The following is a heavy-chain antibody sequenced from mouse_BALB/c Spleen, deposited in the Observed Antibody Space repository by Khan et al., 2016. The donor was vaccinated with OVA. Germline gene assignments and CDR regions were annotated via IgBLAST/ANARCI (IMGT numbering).Heavy chain of an antibody. CDR2: IWAGGST. J-gene: IGHJ2*01. Sequence: QVQLKQSGPGLVAPSQSLSITCTVYGYSLTRYGVHWVRQPPGKGLEWLGLIWAGGSTNYNWALMSRLSISIDNSKSLVFLIMNSLQTDDTALYCCARSKDLASYWGQGTTLTVSS. D-gene: IGHD6-2*01. CDR1: GYSLTRYG. CDR3: ARSKDLASY. V-gene: IGHV2-9*02.